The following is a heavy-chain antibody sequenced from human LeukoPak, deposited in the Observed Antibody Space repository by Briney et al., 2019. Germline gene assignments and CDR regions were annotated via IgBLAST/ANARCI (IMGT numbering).Heavy chain of an antibody. CDR2: IRNRAKSYTT. CDR3: VSHISRKIYNSGYDGLDY. V-gene: IGHV3-72*01. CDR1: GFTFSDHY. Sequence: PGGSLRLSCAASGFTFSDHYMDWVRQAPGKGLEWVGRIRNRAKSYTTEYAASVKGRFSVSRDDSKNSLYLQMNSLKTEDTAVYYCVSHISRKIYNSGYDGLDYWGQGTLVTVSS. J-gene: IGHJ4*02. D-gene: IGHD5-12*01.